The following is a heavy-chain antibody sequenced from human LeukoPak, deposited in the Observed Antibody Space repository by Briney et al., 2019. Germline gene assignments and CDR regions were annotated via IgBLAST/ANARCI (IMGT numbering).Heavy chain of an antibody. D-gene: IGHD5-12*01. CDR3: TGGYSGYGYYYGMDV. V-gene: IGHV3-7*01. Sequence: GGSLRLSCAASEFTFSSYWMSWVRQAPGKGLEWVANIKQDGSEKYYVDSVKGRFTISRDNAKNSLYLQMNSLRAEDTAVYYCTGGYSGYGYYYGMDVWGQGTTVTVSS. CDR1: EFTFSSYW. CDR2: IKQDGSEK. J-gene: IGHJ6*02.